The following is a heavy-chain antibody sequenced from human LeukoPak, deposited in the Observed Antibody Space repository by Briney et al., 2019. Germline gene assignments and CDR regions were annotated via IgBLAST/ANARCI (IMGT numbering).Heavy chain of an antibody. CDR3: ARQSLSYYYGSGSSRHYYYYYMDV. CDR1: GYSFTSYW. V-gene: IGHV5-51*01. J-gene: IGHJ6*03. D-gene: IGHD3-10*01. Sequence: GESLKISCKGSGYSFTSYWIGWVRQMPGKGLEWMGIIYPGDSDTRYSPSFQGQVTISADKSISTAYLRWSSLKASDTAMYYCARQSLSYYYGSGSSRHYYYYYMDVWGKGTTVTVSS. CDR2: IYPGDSDT.